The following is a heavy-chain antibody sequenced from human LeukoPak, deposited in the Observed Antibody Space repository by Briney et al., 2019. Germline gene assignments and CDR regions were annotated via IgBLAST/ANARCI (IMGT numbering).Heavy chain of an antibody. D-gene: IGHD3-22*01. CDR2: ITTDGSST. CDR3: ARDYYTGSRDLDY. V-gene: IGHV3-74*01. CDR1: GFTFTSYW. J-gene: IGHJ4*02. Sequence: GGSLRLSCAASGFTFTSYWMHWVREAPGTGLMWVSLITTDGSSTTYADYVKGRFTIARDNAKNTLYLQMNSLRAEDTAVYYCARDYYTGSRDLDYWGQGTLVTVSS.